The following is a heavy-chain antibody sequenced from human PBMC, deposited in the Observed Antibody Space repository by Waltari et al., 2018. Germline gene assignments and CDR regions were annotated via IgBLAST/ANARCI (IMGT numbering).Heavy chain of an antibody. CDR3: ARRQFKYYFDY. CDR2: IYHSGST. Sequence: QVQLQESGPGLVKTSETLSPTCAVSGYSLSSASYWGWIRQPPGKGLEWIGSIYHSGSTYYNPSLKSRVTISVDTSKNQFSLKLSSVTAADTAVYYCARRQFKYYFDYWGQGTLVTVSS. D-gene: IGHD4-4*01. V-gene: IGHV4-38-2*01. CDR1: GYSLSSASY. J-gene: IGHJ4*02.